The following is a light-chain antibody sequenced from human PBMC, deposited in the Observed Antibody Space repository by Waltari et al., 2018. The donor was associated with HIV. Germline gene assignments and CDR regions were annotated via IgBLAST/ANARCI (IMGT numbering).Light chain of an antibody. V-gene: IGLV2-11*01. CDR2: DVS. J-gene: IGLJ2*01. Sequence: QSALTQPRSVSGSPGQSVSISCTGTSSDVGAYDYVWYQQHPGKAPKLLIFDVSKRPSGVPDRFSGSKSDNTASLTISGLQAEDEADYYCCSYAGSDTFVLFGGGTKLTIL. CDR3: CSYAGSDTFVL. CDR1: SSDVGAYDY.